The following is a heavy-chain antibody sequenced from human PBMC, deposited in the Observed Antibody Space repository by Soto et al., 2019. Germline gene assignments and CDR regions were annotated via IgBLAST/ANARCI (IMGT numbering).Heavy chain of an antibody. D-gene: IGHD5-12*01. J-gene: IGHJ4*02. CDR1: GFTFSDYC. Sequence: SGGSLRLSCAASGFTFSDYCMSWIRQAPGKGLEWVSYISSSGSTIYYADSVKGRFTISRDNAKNSLYLQMNSLRAEDTAVYYCARDVEMATIFDYWGQGTLVTVSS. V-gene: IGHV3-11*01. CDR3: ARDVEMATIFDY. CDR2: ISSSGSTI.